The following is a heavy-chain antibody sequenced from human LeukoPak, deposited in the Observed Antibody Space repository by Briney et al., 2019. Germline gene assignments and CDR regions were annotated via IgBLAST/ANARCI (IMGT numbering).Heavy chain of an antibody. D-gene: IGHD2/OR15-2a*01. Sequence: SETLSLTCTVSGGSISSYYWSWIRQTPGKGLEWIGYIYYSGSTNYNPSLKSRVTISVDTSKNQFSLKLSSVTAADTAVYYCARVPYYGGPWFDPWGQGTLVTVSS. V-gene: IGHV4-59*01. CDR2: IYYSGST. CDR3: ARVPYYGGPWFDP. CDR1: GGSISSYY. J-gene: IGHJ5*02.